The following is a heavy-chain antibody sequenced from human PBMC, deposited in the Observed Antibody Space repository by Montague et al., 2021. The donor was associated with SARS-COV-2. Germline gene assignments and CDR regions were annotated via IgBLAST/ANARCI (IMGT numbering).Heavy chain of an antibody. V-gene: IGHV4-4*09. D-gene: IGHD1-20*01. Sequence: SETLSLTCTVSGDSIRESHWSWIRQPPGKGLKWIGYIDNSGSTNYNPALESRVTLTVSASNNQFYLTLRSVTAADTAVYYCARLTGSRVYYYHYGLDVWGQGTTVTVSS. CDR2: IDNSGST. CDR3: ARLTGSRVYYYHYGLDV. CDR1: GDSIRESH. J-gene: IGHJ6*02.